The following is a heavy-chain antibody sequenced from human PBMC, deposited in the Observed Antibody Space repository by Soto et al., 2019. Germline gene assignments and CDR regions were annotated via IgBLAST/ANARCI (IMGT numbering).Heavy chain of an antibody. V-gene: IGHV1-69*13. CDR1: GGTFSSYA. J-gene: IGHJ6*02. CDR3: ASGYYYDSSGYYSNYYGMDV. D-gene: IGHD3-22*01. CDR2: IIPIFGTA. Sequence: ASVKVSCKASGGTFSSYAISWVRQAPGQGLEWMGGIIPIFGTANYAQKFQGRVTITADESTSTAYMELSSLRSEDTAVYYCASGYYYDSSGYYSNYYGMDVWGQGTTVTVYS.